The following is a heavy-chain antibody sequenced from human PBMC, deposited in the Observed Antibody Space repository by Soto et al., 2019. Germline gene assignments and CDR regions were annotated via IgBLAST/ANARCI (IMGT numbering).Heavy chain of an antibody. Sequence: QVQLVQSGAEVKRPGSSVKVSCKASGDTFNFYSINWVRQAPGLGLEWMGRVNPIVSMSNYAKKLQCRVKKTADKSTSTAYMELSSLKLEDTTIYDSAGYYGSGYRSFDYWGQGALVTVSS. CDR2: VNPIVSMS. CDR3: AGYYGSGYRSFDY. V-gene: IGHV1-69*02. J-gene: IGHJ4*02. CDR1: GDTFNFYS. D-gene: IGHD3-10*01.